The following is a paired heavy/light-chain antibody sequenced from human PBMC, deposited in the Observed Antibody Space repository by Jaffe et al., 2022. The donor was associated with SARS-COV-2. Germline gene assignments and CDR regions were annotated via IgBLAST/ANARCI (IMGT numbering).Light chain of an antibody. CDR1: QSVGRS. CDR2: YAS. V-gene: IGKV6-21*01. CDR3: YQSSSFPYT. Sequence: EIVLAQSPEFESVTPKEKVTITCRASQSVGRSLNWYQQKPDQAPKVLIKYASESVAGVPSRFSGSGSGTEFTLTISSLEVEDAATYYCYQSSSFPYTFGQGTKLEIK. J-gene: IGKJ2*01.
Heavy chain of an antibody. Sequence: QVQLVQSGSELKKPGASVKVSCKASGYHFSTYALNWVRQAPGQGPEWMGWINTNTESPTYAPGFTGRFVFSLDSSVSTAYLEISGLQPDDTAVFYCARESAYGDLDYWGQGTLVTVSS. CDR1: GYHFSTYA. V-gene: IGHV7-4-1*02. D-gene: IGHD2-21*01. CDR2: INTNTESP. CDR3: ARESAYGDLDY. J-gene: IGHJ4*02.